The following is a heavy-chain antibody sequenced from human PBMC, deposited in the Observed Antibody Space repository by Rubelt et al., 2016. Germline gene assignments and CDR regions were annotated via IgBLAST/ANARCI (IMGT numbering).Heavy chain of an antibody. J-gene: IGHJ4*02. Sequence: QVQLQESGPGLVKPSETLSLTCTVSGGSISSYYWSWIRQPPGKGLEWIGYIYYSRSTNYNPSLKGRVSIAGDNVQNHLSLELGSVTAADTGVYYCARHAPRLGSSSWPDFDYWGQGTLVTVSS. CDR1: GGSISSYY. CDR2: IYYSRST. V-gene: IGHV4-59*01. D-gene: IGHD6-13*01. CDR3: ARHAPRLGSSSWPDFDY.